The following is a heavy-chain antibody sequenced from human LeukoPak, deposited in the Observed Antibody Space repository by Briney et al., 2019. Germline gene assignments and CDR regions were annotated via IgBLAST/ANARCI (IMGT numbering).Heavy chain of an antibody. CDR2: ISSSSSYI. V-gene: IGHV3-21*01. CDR1: GFTLSTYW. CDR3: ARSPISGNYLDY. J-gene: IGHJ4*02. Sequence: GGSLRLSCAASGFTLSTYWMHWVRQAPGKGLEWVSSISSSSSYIYYADSVKGRFTVSRDNAKNSLYLQMNSLRAEDTAVYYCARSPISGNYLDYWGRGTLVTVSS.